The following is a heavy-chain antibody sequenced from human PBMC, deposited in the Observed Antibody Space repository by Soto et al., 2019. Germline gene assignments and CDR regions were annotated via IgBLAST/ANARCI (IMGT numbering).Heavy chain of an antibody. D-gene: IGHD2-21*01. CDR3: ATARHYRLAN. V-gene: IGHV3-74*01. CDR1: AFSFSTSW. Sequence: QSGGSLRLACAASAFSFSTSWMHWVRQAPGEGLVWVSRINPDGRTINYADSVKGRFTISRDNAKNTLYLQMNILRVEDTAVYFCATARHYRLANSARGTSVTVSS. J-gene: IGHJ4*02. CDR2: INPDGRTI.